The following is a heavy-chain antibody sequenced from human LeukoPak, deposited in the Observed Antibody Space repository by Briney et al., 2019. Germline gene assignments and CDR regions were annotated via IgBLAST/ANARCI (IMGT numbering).Heavy chain of an antibody. CDR2: IYSGGST. V-gene: IGHV3-66*01. D-gene: IGHD2-15*01. J-gene: IGHJ4*02. Sequence: PGGSLRLSCAASGFTFSTYWMSWVRQAPGKGLEWVSVIYSGGSTYYADSVKGRFTISRDNSKNTLYLQMNSLRAEDTAVYYCAREGSGGSCYDYWGQGTLVTVSS. CDR3: AREGSGGSCYDY. CDR1: GFTFSTYW.